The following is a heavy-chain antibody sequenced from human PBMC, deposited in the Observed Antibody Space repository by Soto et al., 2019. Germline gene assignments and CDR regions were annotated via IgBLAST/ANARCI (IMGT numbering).Heavy chain of an antibody. Sequence: SEMLSLSYAVYGGSFSGNYWSWISQPPGKGLEWIGDVDHSGSTNYNPSLKSRVTISVDTSKNQFSLKLSSVTAADTAVYYCARSGSGTVTPPWEVAQSYYYGMDVWGQGTTVTVS. V-gene: IGHV4-34*01. D-gene: IGHD3-10*01. CDR2: VDHSGST. CDR1: GGSFSGNY. CDR3: ARSGSGTVTPPWEVAQSYYYGMDV. J-gene: IGHJ6*02.